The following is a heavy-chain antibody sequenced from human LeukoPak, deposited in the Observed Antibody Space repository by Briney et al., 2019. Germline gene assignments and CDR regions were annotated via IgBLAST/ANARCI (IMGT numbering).Heavy chain of an antibody. CDR2: IYYSGST. CDR1: GGSISSYY. J-gene: IGHJ4*02. CDR3: ARLHSGYLRRFDY. V-gene: IGHV4-59*08. D-gene: IGHD3-22*01. Sequence: SETLSLTCTVSGGSISSYYWSWIRQPPGKGLEWIGYIYYSGSTYYNPSLKSRVTISVDTSKNQFSLKLSSVTAADTAVYYCARLHSGYLRRFDYWGQGTLVTVSS.